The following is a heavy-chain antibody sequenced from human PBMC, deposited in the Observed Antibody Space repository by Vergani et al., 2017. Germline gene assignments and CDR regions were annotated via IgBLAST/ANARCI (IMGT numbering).Heavy chain of an antibody. V-gene: IGHV3-9*01. D-gene: IGHD2-2*01. Sequence: EVQLVESGGGLVQPGRSLRLSCAASGFTFDDYAMHWVRQAPGKGLEWVSGISWNSGSIGYADPVKGRFTISRDNAKNSLYLQMNSLRAEDTALYYCAKDALVVVPAAMWGAFDIWGQGTMVTVSS. CDR2: ISWNSGSI. CDR1: GFTFDDYA. J-gene: IGHJ3*02. CDR3: AKDALVVVPAAMWGAFDI.